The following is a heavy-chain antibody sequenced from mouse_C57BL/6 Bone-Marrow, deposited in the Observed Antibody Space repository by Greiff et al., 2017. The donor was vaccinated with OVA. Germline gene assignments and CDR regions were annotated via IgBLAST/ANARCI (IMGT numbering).Heavy chain of an antibody. Sequence: EVHLVESGGGLVQPGGSLKLSCAASGFTFSDFYMYWIRQTPEKRLEWVAYISNGGGSTYYPDTVKGRFTISRDNAKNTLYLQMSRLKSEDTAMYYCARLDAMDYWGQGTSATVSS. V-gene: IGHV5-12*01. CDR1: GFTFSDFY. J-gene: IGHJ4*01. CDR2: ISNGGGST. CDR3: ARLDAMDY.